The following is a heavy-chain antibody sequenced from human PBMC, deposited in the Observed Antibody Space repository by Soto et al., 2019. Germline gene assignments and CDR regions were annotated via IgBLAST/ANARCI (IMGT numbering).Heavy chain of an antibody. D-gene: IGHD3-10*01. CDR2: ISSSSSTI. J-gene: IGHJ4*02. V-gene: IGHV3-48*01. CDR3: ASEFTMVRGVPHDY. CDR1: GFTFSSYS. Sequence: GGSLRLSCAASGFTFSSYSMNWVRQAPGKGLEWVSYISSSSSTIYYADSVEGRFTISRDNAKNSLYLQMNSLRAEDTAVYYCASEFTMVRGVPHDYWGQGTLVTVSS.